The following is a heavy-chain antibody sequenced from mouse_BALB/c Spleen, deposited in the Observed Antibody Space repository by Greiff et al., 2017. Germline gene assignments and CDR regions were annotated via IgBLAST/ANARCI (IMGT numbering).Heavy chain of an antibody. CDR2: INPSTGYT. Sequence: QVQLKESGAELAKPGASVKMSCKASGYTFTSYWMHWVKQRPGQGLEWIGYINPSTGYTEYNQKFKDKATLTADKSSSTAYMQLSSLTSEDSAVYYCARRLLYGAMDYWGQGTSVTVSS. J-gene: IGHJ4*01. D-gene: IGHD1-1*02. CDR3: ARRLLYGAMDY. CDR1: GYTFTSYW. V-gene: IGHV1-7*01.